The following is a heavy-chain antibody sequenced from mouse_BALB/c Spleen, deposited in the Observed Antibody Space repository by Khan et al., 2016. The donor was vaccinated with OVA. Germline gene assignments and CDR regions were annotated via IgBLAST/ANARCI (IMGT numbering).Heavy chain of an antibody. D-gene: IGHD1-1*01. Sequence: DLVKPGASVKLSCKASGYNFTSYWINWIKQRPGQGLEWIGRIAPGSGSAYYNEMFKGKATLTVDTSSSTAYFQLNSLSSEDSAVYFCASSNYYGSRLYAMDYWGQGTSVTVSS. CDR3: ASSNYYGSRLYAMDY. J-gene: IGHJ4*01. CDR1: GYNFTSYW. CDR2: IAPGSGSA. V-gene: IGHV1S41*01.